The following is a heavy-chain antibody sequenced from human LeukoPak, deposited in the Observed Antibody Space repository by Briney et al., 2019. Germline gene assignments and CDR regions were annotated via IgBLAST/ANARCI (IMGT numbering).Heavy chain of an antibody. Sequence: PGGSLRLYCAASGFTFSSYWMSWVRQAPGKGLEWVANIKQDGSEKYYVDSVKGRFTISRDNAKNSLYLQMNSLRAEDTAVYYCARADLSDVVVVAATRSAFDIWGQGTMVTVSS. J-gene: IGHJ3*02. CDR2: IKQDGSEK. V-gene: IGHV3-7*01. CDR1: GFTFSSYW. D-gene: IGHD2-15*01. CDR3: ARADLSDVVVVAATRSAFDI.